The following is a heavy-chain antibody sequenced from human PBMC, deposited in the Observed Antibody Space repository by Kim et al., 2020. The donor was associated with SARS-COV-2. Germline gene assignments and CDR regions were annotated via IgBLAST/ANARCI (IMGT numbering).Heavy chain of an antibody. CDR3: RGSGSYYSYYFDY. CDR2: ISGSGGST. J-gene: IGHJ4*02. Sequence: GGSLRLSCAASGFTFSSYAMSWVRQAPGKGLEWVSAISGSGGSTYYADSVKGRFTISRDNSKNTLYLQMNSLRAEDTAVYYCRGSGSYYSYYFDYWGQGTLVTVSS. V-gene: IGHV3-23*01. D-gene: IGHD3-10*01. CDR1: GFTFSSYA.